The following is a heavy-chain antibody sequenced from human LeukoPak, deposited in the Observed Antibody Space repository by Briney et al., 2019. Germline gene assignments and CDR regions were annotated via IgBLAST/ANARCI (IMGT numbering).Heavy chain of an antibody. J-gene: IGHJ4*02. D-gene: IGHD3-9*01. CDR1: GFALSTRGRR. CDR2: IDWDDDK. Sequence: VAGPALLKPPQTLTLTCTFSGFALSTRGRRVSWIRQPPGKALECLSRIDWDDDKFYSTPLKTRLTISKDTSKNQVVLTMTNMDPVDTATYYCARMGRYFDWFLDYWGQGTLVTVSS. V-gene: IGHV2-70*04. CDR3: ARMGRYFDWFLDY.